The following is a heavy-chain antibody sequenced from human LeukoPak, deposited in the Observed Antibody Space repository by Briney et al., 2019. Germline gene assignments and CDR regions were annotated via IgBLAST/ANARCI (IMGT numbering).Heavy chain of an antibody. CDR3: AKDLREYYYDSSGYRAFGY. CDR1: GFTFSSYA. J-gene: IGHJ4*02. CDR2: ISGSGGST. V-gene: IGHV3-23*01. D-gene: IGHD3-22*01. Sequence: GGSLRLSCAASGFTFSSYAMSWVRQAPGKGLEWVSAISGSGGSTYYADSVKGRFTISRDNSKNTLYLQMNSLRAEDTAVYYCAKDLREYYYDSSGYRAFGYWGQGTLVTVSS.